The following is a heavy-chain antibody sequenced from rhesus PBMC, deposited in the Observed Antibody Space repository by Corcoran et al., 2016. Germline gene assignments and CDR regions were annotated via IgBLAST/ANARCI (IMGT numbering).Heavy chain of an antibody. J-gene: IGHJ1*01. Sequence: QVQLQESGPGVVKPSETLSLTCAVSGYSISSGYDWSWIRQPPGKGLEWIGDIYGSSGSTNYNPYLKNLVTISNDTSKNQFSLKLSSVTAADTAVYYCAREAGVFEFWGQGALVTVSS. CDR3: AREAGVFEF. V-gene: IGHV4-76*01. CDR1: GYSISSGYD. D-gene: IGHD3-34*01. CDR2: IYGSSGST.